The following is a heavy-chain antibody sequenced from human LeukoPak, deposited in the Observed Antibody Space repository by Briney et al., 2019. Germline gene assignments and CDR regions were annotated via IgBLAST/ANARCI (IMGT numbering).Heavy chain of an antibody. CDR3: AKRSGYTTGWFFDF. CDR1: EFTFGSHA. Sequence: GGSLRLSCAGSEFTFGSHAMNWVRQAPGKGLEWVSAITGSGGSINYADSVKGRFTISRDNSKNTLFLQMNSLRAEDTAVFYCAKRSGYTTGWFFDFWGQGTLVTVSS. D-gene: IGHD6-19*01. V-gene: IGHV3-23*01. CDR2: ITGSGGSI. J-gene: IGHJ4*02.